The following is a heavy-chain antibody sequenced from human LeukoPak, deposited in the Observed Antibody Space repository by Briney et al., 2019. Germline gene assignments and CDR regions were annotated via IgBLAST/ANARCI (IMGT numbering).Heavy chain of an antibody. CDR3: ARVRSYSYGDNWFDP. V-gene: IGHV1-18*01. D-gene: IGHD5-18*01. CDR2: ISAYNGNT. Sequence: ASVKVSCKASGYTFTSYGISWVRQAPGQGLEWMGWISAYNGNTNYAQKLQGRVTMTTDTSTSTAYMELRSLRSDDTAVYYCARVRSYSYGDNWFDPWGQGTLVTVSS. J-gene: IGHJ5*02. CDR1: GYTFTSYG.